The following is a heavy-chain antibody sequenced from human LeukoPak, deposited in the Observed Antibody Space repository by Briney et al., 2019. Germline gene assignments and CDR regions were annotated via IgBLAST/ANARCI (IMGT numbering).Heavy chain of an antibody. CDR2: ISSNGGST. D-gene: IGHD3-10*01. V-gene: IGHV3-64*01. Sequence: GGSLRLSCAASGFTFSSYAMHWVRQAPGKGLEYVSTISSNGGSTYYANSVKGRFTISRDNSKNTLYLQIGSLRAEDMAVYYCARQQYGSGSLFDYWGQGTLVTVSS. CDR1: GFTFSSYA. CDR3: ARQQYGSGSLFDY. J-gene: IGHJ4*02.